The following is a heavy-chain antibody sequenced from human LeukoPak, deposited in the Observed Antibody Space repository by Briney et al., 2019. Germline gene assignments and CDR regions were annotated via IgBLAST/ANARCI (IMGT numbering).Heavy chain of an antibody. V-gene: IGHV4-59*08. J-gene: IGHJ6*02. CDR3: ARRPTGGYTSGGYGYYYHGMDV. D-gene: IGHD6-25*01. CDR1: GGFINNYY. CDR2: IYYSGRT. Sequence: KPSETLSLTCTVSGGFINNYYWSWIRQPPGKGLEWIGYIYYSGRTNYNPSLKSRVTISVDTSKNQFSLRLSSVTAADTAEYHGARRPTGGYTSGGYGYYYHGMDVWGQGTTVTVYS.